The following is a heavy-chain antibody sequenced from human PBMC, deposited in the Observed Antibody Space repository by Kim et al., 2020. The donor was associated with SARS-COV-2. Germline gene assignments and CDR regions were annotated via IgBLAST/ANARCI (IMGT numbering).Heavy chain of an antibody. Sequence: SETLSLTCTVSGGSISSGGYYWSWIRQHPGKGLEWIGYIYYSGSTYYNPSLKSRVTISVDTSKNQFSLKLSSVTAADTAVYYCARDRAPYGDYGGELLWFDPWGQGTLVTVSS. CDR2: IYYSGST. V-gene: IGHV4-31*03. CDR3: ARDRAPYGDYGGELLWFDP. D-gene: IGHD4-17*01. CDR1: GGSISSGGYY. J-gene: IGHJ5*02.